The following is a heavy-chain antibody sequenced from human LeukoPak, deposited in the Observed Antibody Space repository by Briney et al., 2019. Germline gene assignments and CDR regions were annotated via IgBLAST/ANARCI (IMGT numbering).Heavy chain of an antibody. CDR3: AKPKRYYYGSGSSDH. J-gene: IGHJ5*02. D-gene: IGHD3-10*01. V-gene: IGHV3-23*01. CDR1: GFTFSSYA. Sequence: GGSLRLSCAASGFTFSSYATSWVRQAPGKGLEWVSAISGSGGSTYYADSVKGRFTISRDNSKNTLYLQMNSLRAEDTAVYYCAKPKRYYYGSGSSDHWGQGTLVTVSS. CDR2: ISGSGGST.